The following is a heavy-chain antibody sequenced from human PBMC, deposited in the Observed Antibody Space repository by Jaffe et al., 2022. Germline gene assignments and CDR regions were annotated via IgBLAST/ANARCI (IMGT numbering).Heavy chain of an antibody. CDR1: GGSISSGSYY. CDR3: ARERQMATNNYYYYYMDV. J-gene: IGHJ6*03. Sequence: QVQLQESGPGLVKPSQTLSLTCTVSGGSISSGSYYWSWIRQPAGKGLEWIGRIYTSGSTNYNPSLKSRVTISVDTSKNQFSLKLSSVTAADTAVYYCARERQMATNNYYYYYMDVWGKGTTVTVSS. V-gene: IGHV4-61*02. CDR2: IYTSGST. D-gene: IGHD5-12*01.